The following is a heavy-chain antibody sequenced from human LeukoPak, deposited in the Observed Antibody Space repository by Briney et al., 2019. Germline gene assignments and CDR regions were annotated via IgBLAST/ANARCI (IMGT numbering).Heavy chain of an antibody. CDR1: GFXFSSHW. D-gene: IGHD1-26*01. V-gene: IGHV3-74*01. J-gene: IGHJ4*02. CDR2: INSDGSTT. Sequence: GGSLRLSCAASGFXFSSHWIHWVRQAPGKGLVWVSRINSDGSTTTYADSVKGRFTISRDNANNTLYLQMSSLRVEDTAVYYCARDKSVGATPFDYWGQGTLVTVSS. CDR3: ARDKSVGATPFDY.